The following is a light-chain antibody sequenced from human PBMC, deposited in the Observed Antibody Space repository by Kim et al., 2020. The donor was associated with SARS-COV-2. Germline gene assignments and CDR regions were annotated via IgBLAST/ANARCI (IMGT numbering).Light chain of an antibody. CDR1: QRVSNNG. V-gene: IGKV3-20*01. Sequence: SRGERVTRASRASQRVSNNGLAWYQQTPAQAPRILIDGASTRATGIPDKCSGSGSGTDFTLTISRLEPEDFKIYDGQQYGSAPYKVGQGTKLE. J-gene: IGKJ2*01. CDR2: GAS. CDR3: QQYGSAPYK.